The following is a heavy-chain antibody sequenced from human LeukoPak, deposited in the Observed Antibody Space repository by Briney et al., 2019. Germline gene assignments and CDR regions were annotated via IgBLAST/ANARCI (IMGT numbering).Heavy chain of an antibody. Sequence: SETLSLTCSVSGGSISSSHYYWGWIRQPPGKGLQWIGSIYYSGSTYYNPSLKSRVTISVDTSKNQFSLKLSSVTAADTAVYYCARVHAGGAFDIWGQGTMVTVSS. D-gene: IGHD3-16*01. CDR2: IYYSGST. CDR1: GGSISSSHYY. CDR3: ARVHAGGAFDI. J-gene: IGHJ3*02. V-gene: IGHV4-39*07.